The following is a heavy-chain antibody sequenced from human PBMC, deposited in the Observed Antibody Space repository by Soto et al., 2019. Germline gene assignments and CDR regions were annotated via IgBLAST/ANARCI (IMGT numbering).Heavy chain of an antibody. D-gene: IGHD4-17*01. CDR2: IYYSGST. CDR3: ARDRHLNRPGDYYYYGMDV. J-gene: IGHJ6*02. Sequence: QVQLQESGPGLVKPSQTLSLTCTVSGGSISSGGYYWSWIRQHPGKGLEWIGYIYYSGSTYYNPSLKSRVTISVDTSKNQFSLKLSSVTAADTAVYYCARDRHLNRPGDYYYYGMDVWGQGTTVTVSS. V-gene: IGHV4-31*03. CDR1: GGSISSGGYY.